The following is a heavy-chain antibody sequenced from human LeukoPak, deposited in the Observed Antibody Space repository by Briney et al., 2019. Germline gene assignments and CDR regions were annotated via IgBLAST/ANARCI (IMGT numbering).Heavy chain of an antibody. J-gene: IGHJ4*02. D-gene: IGHD3-10*01. V-gene: IGHV1-69*05. CDR3: ASGFITMVRGVTSGYFDY. Sequence: GASVKVSCKASGGTFSSYAISWVRQAPGQGLEWMGWIIPIFGTANYAQKFQGRVTITTDESTSTAYMELSSLRSEDTAVYYCASGFITMVRGVTSGYFDYWGQGTLVTVSS. CDR2: IIPIFGTA. CDR1: GGTFSSYA.